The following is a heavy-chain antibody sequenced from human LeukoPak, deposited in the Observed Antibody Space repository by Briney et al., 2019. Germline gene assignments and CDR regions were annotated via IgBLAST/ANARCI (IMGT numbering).Heavy chain of an antibody. J-gene: IGHJ4*02. CDR2: IYYSGST. CDR1: AGSISSYF. CDR3: VGYGDYGFDY. D-gene: IGHD4-17*01. V-gene: IGHV4-59*06. Sequence: SETLSLTCTVSAGSISSYFWSWIRQPPGKRLEWIGYIYYSGSTYYNPSLKSRVTISVDTSKNQFSLKLSSVTAADTAVYYCVGYGDYGFDYWGQGTLVTVSS.